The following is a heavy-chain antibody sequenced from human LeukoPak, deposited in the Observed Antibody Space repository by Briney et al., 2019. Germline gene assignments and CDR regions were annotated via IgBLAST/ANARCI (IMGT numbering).Heavy chain of an antibody. CDR1: GFIVSSNS. D-gene: IGHD6-13*01. CDR2: ISGSAGSA. V-gene: IGHV3-23*01. J-gene: IGHJ4*02. CDR3: AKAGSSTWYFFDY. Sequence: GGSLRLSCTVSGFIVSSNSMSWVRQAPGKGLEWVSGISGSAGSAYYADSVKGRFTISRDNSKNTLYLQMNSLRADDTAIYYCAKAGSSTWYFFDYWGQGTLVTVSS.